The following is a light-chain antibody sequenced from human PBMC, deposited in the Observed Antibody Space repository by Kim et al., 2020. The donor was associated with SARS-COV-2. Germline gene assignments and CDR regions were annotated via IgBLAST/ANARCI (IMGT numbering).Light chain of an antibody. CDR2: GAS. V-gene: IGKV1-39*01. CDR1: QTVGSH. J-gene: IGKJ1*01. CDR3: QQTYSIPT. Sequence: DIQMTQSPLSLSASAGDTVTITCRASQTVGSHLNWFQQKPGKVPKLLIFGASNLQRGAPSRFSASGSGTDFTLTISSLQPEDFVTYYCQQTYSIPTFGPGTKVDIK.